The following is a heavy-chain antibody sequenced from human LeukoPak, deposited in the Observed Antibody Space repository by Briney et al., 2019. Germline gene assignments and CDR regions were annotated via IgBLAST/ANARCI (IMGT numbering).Heavy chain of an antibody. V-gene: IGHV3-23*01. CDR1: VFTFSSYA. CDR3: AKVSGELELWYYYYYMDV. Sequence: GGSLRLSCAASVFTFSSYAMRWVRQAPGKGLECVSAISGSGGSTYYADSVKGRFTISRDNSKNTLYLQMNSLRAEDTAVYYCAKVSGELELWYYYYYMDVWGKGTTVTVSS. CDR2: ISGSGGST. D-gene: IGHD1-7*01. J-gene: IGHJ6*03.